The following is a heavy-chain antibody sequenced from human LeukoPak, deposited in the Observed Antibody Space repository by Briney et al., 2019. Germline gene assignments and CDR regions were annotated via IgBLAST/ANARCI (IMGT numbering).Heavy chain of an antibody. CDR2: ISGSGGRT. Sequence: PGGSLRLSCAASGFTFSNYEMNWVRQAPGKGLEWVSGISGSGGRTYYADSVKGRFTISRDNSKNTLYLQMNSLRAEDTALYYCAKVTFEGVDPWGQGTLVTVSS. CDR3: AKVTFEGVDP. CDR1: GFTFSNYE. V-gene: IGHV3-23*01. J-gene: IGHJ5*02. D-gene: IGHD2/OR15-2a*01.